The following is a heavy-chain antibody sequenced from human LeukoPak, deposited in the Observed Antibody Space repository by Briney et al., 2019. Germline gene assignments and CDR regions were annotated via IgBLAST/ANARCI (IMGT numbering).Heavy chain of an antibody. Sequence: PSETLSLTCTVSGASISGYFWSWIRQPPGKGLEWIGYIFYFGSTNYNPSLKSRVAISVDTSKNQFSLKLSSVTAADTAVYYCARDRRCSGGSCYQRGLNWFDPWGQGTLVTVSS. CDR2: IFYFGST. J-gene: IGHJ5*02. CDR3: ARDRRCSGGSCYQRGLNWFDP. V-gene: IGHV4-59*12. D-gene: IGHD2-15*01. CDR1: GASISGYF.